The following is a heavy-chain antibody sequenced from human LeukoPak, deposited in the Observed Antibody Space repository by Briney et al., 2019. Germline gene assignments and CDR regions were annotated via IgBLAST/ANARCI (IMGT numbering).Heavy chain of an antibody. D-gene: IGHD3-22*01. CDR2: IYYTGST. CDR1: GGSISSYS. V-gene: IGHV4-59*01. Sequence: PSETLSLTCAVAGGSISSYSWSWIRQPPGKGLEWIGYIYYTGSTNYNPSLKSRVTISVDTSNNLFSLKLSSVTAADTAVYFCARGSYDSGGYYKPYDYWGQGTLVTVSS. CDR3: ARGSYDSGGYYKPYDY. J-gene: IGHJ4*02.